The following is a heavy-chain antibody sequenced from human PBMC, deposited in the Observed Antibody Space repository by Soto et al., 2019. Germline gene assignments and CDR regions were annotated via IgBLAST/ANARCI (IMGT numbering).Heavy chain of an antibody. J-gene: IGHJ4*02. Sequence: QLQLVESGGGVVQPGRSLKLSCVASGLPFRNYAFHWVRQAPGKGLEWLAVMTDDRPEIYYADSVQGGFTISRDNSKNTLYLQMNSLRSEDTAVYYCSRQNTLGAATYFDYWGQGTLVTVSS. D-gene: IGHD1-26*01. CDR3: SRQNTLGAATYFDY. CDR2: MTDDRPEI. V-gene: IGHV3-30-3*01. CDR1: GLPFRNYA.